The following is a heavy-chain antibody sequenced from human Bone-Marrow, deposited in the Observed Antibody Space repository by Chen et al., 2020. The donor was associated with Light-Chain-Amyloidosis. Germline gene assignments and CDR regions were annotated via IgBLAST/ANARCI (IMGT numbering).Heavy chain of an antibody. D-gene: IGHD5-12*01. J-gene: IGHJ4*02. CDR3: ARRRDGYNFDY. CDR1: GYTFPNYW. V-gene: IGHV5-51*01. CDR2: IYPDDSDA. Sequence: KISCKGSGYTFPNYWIGWVRQMPGKGLEWMGVIYPDDSDARYSPPFEGQVTISADKSITTAYLQWRSLKASDTAMYYCARRRDGYNFDYWGQGTLVTVSS.